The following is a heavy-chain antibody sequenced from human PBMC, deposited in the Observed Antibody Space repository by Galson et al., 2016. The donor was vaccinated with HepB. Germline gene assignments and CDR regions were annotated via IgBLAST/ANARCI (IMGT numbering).Heavy chain of an antibody. D-gene: IGHD1-1*01. V-gene: IGHV4-4*02. J-gene: IGHJ2*01. CDR3: TRHSKLSDWYFDL. CDR1: GGSISRNTW. CDR2: VFHSGNT. Sequence: SETLSLTCGVSGGSISRNTWWTWVRQPPGKGLEWIGEVFHSGNTVYSPSLKSRVSISVDKSKNHFSLRLTSVTAADTAIYYCTRHSKLSDWYFDLWGRGTLVTVSS.